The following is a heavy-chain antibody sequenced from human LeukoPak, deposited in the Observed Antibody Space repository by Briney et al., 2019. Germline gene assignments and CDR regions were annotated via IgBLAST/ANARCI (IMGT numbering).Heavy chain of an antibody. CDR3: ARPSSPYYYDSSGEDAFDI. V-gene: IGHV3-66*04. Sequence: PGGSLRLSCAASGFTVSSNYMSWVRQAPGKGLEWVSVIYSGGSTYYADSVKGRFTISRDNSKNTLYLQMNSLRAEDTAVYYCARPSSPYYYDSSGEDAFDIWGQGTLVTVSS. CDR2: IYSGGST. D-gene: IGHD3-22*01. CDR1: GFTVSSNY. J-gene: IGHJ3*02.